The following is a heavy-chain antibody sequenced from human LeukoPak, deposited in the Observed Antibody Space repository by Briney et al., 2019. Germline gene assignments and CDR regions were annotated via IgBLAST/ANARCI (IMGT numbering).Heavy chain of an antibody. D-gene: IGHD4-17*01. Sequence: PSETLSLTCTVSGGSISSYYWSWIRQPPGKGLEWIGYIYYSGSTNYNPSLKSRVTISVDTSKNQFSLKLSSVTAADTAVYYCARHVIGDHFDYWGQETLVTVSS. V-gene: IGHV4-59*08. CDR3: ARHVIGDHFDY. CDR1: GGSISSYY. J-gene: IGHJ4*02. CDR2: IYYSGST.